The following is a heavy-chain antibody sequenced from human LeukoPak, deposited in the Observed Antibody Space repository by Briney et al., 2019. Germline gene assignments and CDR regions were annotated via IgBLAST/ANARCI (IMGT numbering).Heavy chain of an antibody. Sequence: GGSLRLSCAASGFTFSDYYMSWIRQAPGKGLEWVSYISSSGSTIYYADSVKGRFTISRDNAKNSLYLQMNSLRAEDTAVYYCARDPDYGRGDYYYYYMDVWGKGTTVIVSS. CDR1: GFTFSDYY. V-gene: IGHV3-11*01. D-gene: IGHD4-17*01. J-gene: IGHJ6*03. CDR3: ARDPDYGRGDYYYYYMDV. CDR2: ISSSGSTI.